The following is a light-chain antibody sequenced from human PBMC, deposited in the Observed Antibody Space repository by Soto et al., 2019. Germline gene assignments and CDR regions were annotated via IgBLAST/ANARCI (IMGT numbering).Light chain of an antibody. V-gene: IGKV1-5*01. CDR2: DAS. CDR3: QQHNSSPWT. J-gene: IGKJ1*01. Sequence: DIQMTQSPSTLSASVGDRVTITCRASQSISSWLAWFQQKPGKAPKLLISDASSLASGVPSRFSGSGSGTEFTLTISSLQPDDFATYYCQQHNSSPWTFGRGTKVEIK. CDR1: QSISSW.